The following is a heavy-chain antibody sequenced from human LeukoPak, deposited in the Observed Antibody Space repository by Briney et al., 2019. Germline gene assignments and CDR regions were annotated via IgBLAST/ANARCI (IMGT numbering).Heavy chain of an antibody. V-gene: IGHV3-48*03. CDR1: GFTFSSYE. CDR3: ARDAYYYDSSGYYLPAGADY. D-gene: IGHD3-22*01. Sequence: GGSLRLSCAASGFTFSSYEMNWVRQAPGKGLEWVSYISSSGSTIYYADSVKGRFTISRDNAKSSLYLQMNSLRAEDTAMYYCARDAYYYDSSGYYLPAGADYWGQGTLVTVSS. J-gene: IGHJ4*02. CDR2: ISSSGSTI.